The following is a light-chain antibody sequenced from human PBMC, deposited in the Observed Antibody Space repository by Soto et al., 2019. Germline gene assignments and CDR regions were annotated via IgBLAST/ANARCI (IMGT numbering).Light chain of an antibody. J-gene: IGKJ1*01. CDR2: GAS. CDR3: QQYNNWPRT. CDR1: QSVSSN. V-gene: IGKV3-15*01. Sequence: EIVMTQSPATLSVSPGERATLSCRASQSVSSNLAWYQQKPGQAPRLLIYGASTRATGIPARFSGSGSGTEDTLTISSLQPEDVAVYYCQQYNNWPRTFGQGTKVEIK.